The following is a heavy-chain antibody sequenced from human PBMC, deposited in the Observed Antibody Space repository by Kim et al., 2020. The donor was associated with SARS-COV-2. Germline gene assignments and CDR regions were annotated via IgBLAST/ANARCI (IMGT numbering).Heavy chain of an antibody. V-gene: IGHV4-39*01. Sequence: YYNPSLKSRVTISVDTSKNQFSLKLSSVTAADTAVYDCSGRNGFYFYDTDVWGQGTTVTVSS. J-gene: IGHJ6*02. D-gene: IGHD3-3*01. CDR3: SGRNGFYFYDTDV.